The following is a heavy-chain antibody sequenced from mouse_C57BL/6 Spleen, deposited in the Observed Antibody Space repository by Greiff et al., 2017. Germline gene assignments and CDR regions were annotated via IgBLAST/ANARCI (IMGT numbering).Heavy chain of an antibody. D-gene: IGHD2-5*01. J-gene: IGHJ4*01. CDR2: IHPSNSDH. CDR3: SIGDSNYDYAMDY. CDR1: GYTFTSYW. Sequence: VQLQQPGAELVKPGASVKVSCKASGYTFTSYWMHWVQQRPGQGLEWIGRIHPSNSDHTSTQKFKGKATLTVAKSSSTAYMQLSSLTSEDSAVDCGSIGDSNYDYAMDYWGQGTSVTVSS. V-gene: IGHV1-74*01.